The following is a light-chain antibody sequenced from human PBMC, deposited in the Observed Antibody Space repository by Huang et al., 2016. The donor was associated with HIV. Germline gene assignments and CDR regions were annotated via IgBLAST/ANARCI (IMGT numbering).Light chain of an antibody. CDR2: TVS. J-gene: IGKJ4*01. CDR3: MQRIKFPLT. Sequence: DIVLTQTPLSLPVTPGEPASISCRSSQSLLDSDDGKTYLDWYLQKPGQSPQLLLYTVSRRAAGVPDRFSGSEAGTDFTLKISRVEAEDVGVYYCMQRIKFPLTFGGGTKVEIK. CDR1: QSLLDSDDGKTY. V-gene: IGKV2-40*01.